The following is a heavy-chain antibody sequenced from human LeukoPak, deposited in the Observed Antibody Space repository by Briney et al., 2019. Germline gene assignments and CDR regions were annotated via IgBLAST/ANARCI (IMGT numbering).Heavy chain of an antibody. CDR2: IYHSGST. D-gene: IGHD3-3*01. CDR3: ARLSQFGVLRFSYYMDV. J-gene: IGHJ6*03. Sequence: PSETLSLTCTVSGYSISSGYYWGWIRQPPGKGLEWIGSIYHSGSTYYNPSLKSRVTISVDTSKNQFSLKLSSVTAADTAVYYCARLSQFGVLRFSYYMDVWGKGTTVIVSS. V-gene: IGHV4-38-2*02. CDR1: GYSISSGYY.